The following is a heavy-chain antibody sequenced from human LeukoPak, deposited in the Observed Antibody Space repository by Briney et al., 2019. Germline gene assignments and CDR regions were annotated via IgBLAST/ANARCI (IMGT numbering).Heavy chain of an antibody. J-gene: IGHJ4*02. CDR3: ARVSLDGSGSFDY. V-gene: IGHV3-66*01. Sequence: GGSLRLSCAASGFTVSSNYMSWVRQAPGKGLEWVSVIYSGGSTYYADSVKGRFTISRDNSKNTLYLQMNSLRAEDTAVYYCARVSLDGSGSFDYWGQGTLVTVSS. CDR2: IYSGGST. CDR1: GFTVSSNY. D-gene: IGHD3-10*01.